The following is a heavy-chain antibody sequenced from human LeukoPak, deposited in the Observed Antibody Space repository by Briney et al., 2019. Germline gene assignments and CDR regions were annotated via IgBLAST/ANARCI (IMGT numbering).Heavy chain of an antibody. CDR2: IWYDGSNK. V-gene: IGHV3-33*08. CDR3: ARDLTTEGGFDP. Sequence: GGSLRLSCAASGFTFSSYAMHWVRQAPGKGLEWVAVIWYDGSNKYYADSVKGRFTISRDNSKNTLSLQMNSLRAEDTAVYYCARDLTTEGGFDPWGQGTLVTVSS. CDR1: GFTFSSYA. J-gene: IGHJ5*02. D-gene: IGHD3-22*01.